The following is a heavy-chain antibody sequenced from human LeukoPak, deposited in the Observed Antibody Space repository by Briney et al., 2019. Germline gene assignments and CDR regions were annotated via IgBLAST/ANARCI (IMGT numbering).Heavy chain of an antibody. CDR1: GGSFSGYY. D-gene: IGHD3-9*01. J-gene: IGHJ4*02. CDR3: ARTYFDWLLYRPYYFDY. Sequence: PSETLSLTCAVYGGSFSGYYWSWIRQPPGKGLEWIGEINHSGSTNYNPSLKSRVTISVDTSKNQFSLKLSSVTAADTAVYYCARTYFDWLLYRPYYFDYWGQETLVTVSS. CDR2: INHSGST. V-gene: IGHV4-34*01.